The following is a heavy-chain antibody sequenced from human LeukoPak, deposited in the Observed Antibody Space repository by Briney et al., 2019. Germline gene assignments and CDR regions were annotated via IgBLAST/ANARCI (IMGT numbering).Heavy chain of an antibody. V-gene: IGHV1-18*01. Sequence: GASVKVSCKTSGYTFTSYGISWVRQAPGQGLEWMGWISSSKGNTNYAQKLQGRVTMTTDTSTSTAYMELRSLRSDDTAVYYCARDWASGYTNPNWFDPWGQGSLVTVSS. CDR3: ARDWASGYTNPNWFDP. J-gene: IGHJ5*02. CDR2: ISSSKGNT. CDR1: GYTFTSYG. D-gene: IGHD6-13*01.